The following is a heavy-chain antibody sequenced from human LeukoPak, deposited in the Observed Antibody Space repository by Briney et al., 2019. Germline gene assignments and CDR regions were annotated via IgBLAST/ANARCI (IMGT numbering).Heavy chain of an antibody. CDR3: ARDPYKNKDYSNYGAFDI. CDR2: IKYDGREI. D-gene: IGHD4-11*01. J-gene: IGHJ3*02. CDR1: EFSFSDSW. V-gene: IGHV3-7*01. Sequence: GGSLRLSCAASEFSFSDSWMTWVRKAPGKGLEWVASIKYDGREIQYVDSVKGRFTISRDNAKRSLYLEMTSLRVEDTAVFYCARDPYKNKDYSNYGAFDIWGQGTMVTVSS.